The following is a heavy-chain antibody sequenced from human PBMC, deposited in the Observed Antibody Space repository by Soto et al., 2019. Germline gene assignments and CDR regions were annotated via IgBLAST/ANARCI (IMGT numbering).Heavy chain of an antibody. CDR2: IYYSGTT. Sequence: PSETLSLTCAVSGYSISSSNWWGWIRQPPGKGLEWIGYIYYSGTTYYNPSLKSRVTMSVDTSKNQFSLKLTSVTAADTAVYYCARFDYYDSSGYLDFVPKWGQGTLVTASS. CDR3: ARFDYYDSSGYLDFVPK. D-gene: IGHD3-22*01. J-gene: IGHJ4*02. V-gene: IGHV4-28*01. CDR1: GYSISSSNW.